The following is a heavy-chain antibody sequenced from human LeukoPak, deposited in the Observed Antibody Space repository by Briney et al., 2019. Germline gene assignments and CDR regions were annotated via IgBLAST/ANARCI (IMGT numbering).Heavy chain of an antibody. CDR1: EFTFASYW. CDR2: IKQDGSEK. J-gene: IGHJ6*04. D-gene: IGHD3-10*02. Sequence: GGSLRLSCAASEFTFASYWMTWVRQAPGKGLEWVADIKQDGSEKNYVDSVKGRFTISRDNAKNSLYLQMNSLRAEDTAVYYCAELGITMIGGVWGKGTTVTISS. CDR3: AELGITMIGGV. V-gene: IGHV3-7*02.